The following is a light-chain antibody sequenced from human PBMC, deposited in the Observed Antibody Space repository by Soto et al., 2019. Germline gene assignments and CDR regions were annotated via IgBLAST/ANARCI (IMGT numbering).Light chain of an antibody. CDR3: QQYNSYPFT. V-gene: IGKV1-5*03. Sequence: DIQMTQSPSTLSASVGDRVTITCRASQSMTSWLAWYQQKPGKAPKPLIYKASSLESGVPSRFSGSGSGTEFLFPSSSLQPDDFAPYYCQQYNSYPFTFGPGTKVDIK. CDR1: QSMTSW. J-gene: IGKJ3*01. CDR2: KAS.